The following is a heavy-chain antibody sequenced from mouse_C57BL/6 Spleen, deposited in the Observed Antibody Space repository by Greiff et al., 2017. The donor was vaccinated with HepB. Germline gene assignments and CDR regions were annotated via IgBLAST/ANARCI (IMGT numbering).Heavy chain of an antibody. CDR2: IYPGSGST. Sequence: QVQLQQPGAELVKPGASVKMSCKASGYTFTSYWITWVKQRPGQGLEWIGDIYPGSGSTNYNEKFKSKATLTVDTSSSTAYMQLSSLTSEDSAVYYCARSYYYGSSSPYFDYWGQGTTLTVSS. J-gene: IGHJ2*01. CDR1: GYTFTSYW. CDR3: ARSYYYGSSSPYFDY. V-gene: IGHV1-55*01. D-gene: IGHD1-1*01.